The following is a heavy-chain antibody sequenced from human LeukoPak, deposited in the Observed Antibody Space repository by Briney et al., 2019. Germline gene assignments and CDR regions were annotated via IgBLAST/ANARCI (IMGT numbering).Heavy chain of an antibody. CDR2: ISGSTGST. J-gene: IGHJ4*02. CDR3: AKSDPLMTAAGIFDY. CDR1: GFRFSTYA. Sequence: PGGSLRLSCAASGFRFSTYAMSWVRQAPGKGLEWISGISGSTGSTYYADSVKGRFTISRDNSKNTLYLQMNTLRAEDTAAYYCAKSDPLMTAAGIFDYWGQGTLVTVSS. V-gene: IGHV3-23*01. D-gene: IGHD6-25*01.